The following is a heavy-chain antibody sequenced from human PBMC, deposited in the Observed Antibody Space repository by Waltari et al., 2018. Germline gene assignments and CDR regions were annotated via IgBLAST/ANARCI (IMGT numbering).Heavy chain of an antibody. Sequence: QVQLVQSGAEVKKSGASVKVSCKASGYTFSDFFIHWVRQAPGQGLEWMGRINPKRGDTNYAQAFRGRVTMTWDTSITTAYMELTGLRSDDTAIYYCARSGGLGTTLGVAEWGQGSLVTVSS. CDR3: ARSGGLGTTLGVAE. V-gene: IGHV1-2*06. CDR1: GYTFSDFF. D-gene: IGHD3-3*01. CDR2: INPKRGDT. J-gene: IGHJ4*02.